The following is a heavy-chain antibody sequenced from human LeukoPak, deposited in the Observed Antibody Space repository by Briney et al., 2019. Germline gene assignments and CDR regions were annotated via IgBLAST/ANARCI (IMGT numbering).Heavy chain of an antibody. Sequence: KPGGSLRLSCAASGFTFSSYSMNWVRQAPGKGLEWVSSISSSSSYIYYADSVKSRFTISRDNAKNSLYLQMNSLRAEDTAVYYCASTFSVVVVVAGYAFDIWGQGTMVTVSS. CDR3: ASTFSVVVVVAGYAFDI. CDR1: GFTFSSYS. J-gene: IGHJ3*02. CDR2: ISSSSSYI. D-gene: IGHD2-15*01. V-gene: IGHV3-21*01.